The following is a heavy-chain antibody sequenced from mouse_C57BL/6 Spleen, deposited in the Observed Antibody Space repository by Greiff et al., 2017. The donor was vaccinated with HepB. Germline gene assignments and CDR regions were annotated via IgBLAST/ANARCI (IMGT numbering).Heavy chain of an antibody. J-gene: IGHJ3*01. CDR1: GYTFTNYW. CDR3: ARSGYDYDEKFAY. Sequence: QVQLKESGAELVRPGTSVKMSCKASGYTFTNYWIGWAKQRPGHGLEWIGDIYPGGGYTNYNEKFKGKATLTADKSSSTAYMQFSSLTSEDSAIYYCARSGYDYDEKFAYWGQGTLVTVSA. CDR2: IYPGGGYT. V-gene: IGHV1-63*01. D-gene: IGHD2-4*01.